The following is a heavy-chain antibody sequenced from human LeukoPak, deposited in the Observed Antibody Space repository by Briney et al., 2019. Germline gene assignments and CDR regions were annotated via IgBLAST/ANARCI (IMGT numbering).Heavy chain of an antibody. J-gene: IGHJ4*02. CDR2: ISSSSSYI. Sequence: GGSLRLSCAASGFTFSNYNMNWVRQAPGKGLEWVSSISSSSSYIYYADSVKGRFTISRDNAKNSLYLQMNSLRAEDTAVYYCARVAGYYDSSGFLHFDYWGQGTLVTVSS. CDR1: GFTFSNYN. D-gene: IGHD3-22*01. V-gene: IGHV3-21*01. CDR3: ARVAGYYDSSGFLHFDY.